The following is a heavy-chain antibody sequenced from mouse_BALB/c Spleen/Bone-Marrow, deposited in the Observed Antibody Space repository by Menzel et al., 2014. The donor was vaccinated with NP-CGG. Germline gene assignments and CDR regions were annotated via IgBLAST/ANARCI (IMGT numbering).Heavy chain of an antibody. D-gene: IGHD1-1*01. V-gene: IGHV1-69*02. J-gene: IGHJ2*02. Sequence: VKLMESGAEVVKPGASVKVSCKASGYTFTNYWMQWVKQRPGQGLEWIGEIEPSDSYTNYNQDFKGKATLTVDKSSGTAYMQLSSPTSEDSAVYYCARGRTTVVSDYWGQGTSLTVSS. CDR1: GYTFTNYW. CDR2: IEPSDSYT. CDR3: ARGRTTVVSDY.